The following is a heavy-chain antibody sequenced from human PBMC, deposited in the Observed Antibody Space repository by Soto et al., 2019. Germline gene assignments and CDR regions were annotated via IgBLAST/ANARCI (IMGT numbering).Heavy chain of an antibody. CDR1: GFTVSSKY. V-gene: IGHV3-53*01. D-gene: IGHD1-1*01. J-gene: IGHJ4*02. CDR3: VQTTGWPGLDF. CDR2: IYGGGTT. Sequence: EVQLVESGGGLIQPGGSLRLSCAASGFTVSSKYMTWVRQAPGKGLEWVSVIYGGGTTYYADSVKGRFTISRDNSKTTLYLKVNSLRAEDTAVYYCVQTTGWPGLDFWGQGTLVTVSS.